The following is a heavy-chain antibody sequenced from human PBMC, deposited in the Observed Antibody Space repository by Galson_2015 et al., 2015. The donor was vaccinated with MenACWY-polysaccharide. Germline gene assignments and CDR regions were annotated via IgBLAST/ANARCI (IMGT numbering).Heavy chain of an antibody. D-gene: IGHD3/OR15-3a*01. CDR3: QVWTGYYDFDY. J-gene: IGHJ4*02. CDR1: GYSFHTYW. V-gene: IGHV5-51*03. Sequence: AEVKKPWESLKISCKDSGYSFHTYWIAWVRQMPGKGLEWMGNIYPIDSDTNYNPSFEGQVTISADKSINTAYLQWSSLKASDTAMYYCQVWTGYYDFDYWGQGTLVTVSS. CDR2: IYPIDSDT.